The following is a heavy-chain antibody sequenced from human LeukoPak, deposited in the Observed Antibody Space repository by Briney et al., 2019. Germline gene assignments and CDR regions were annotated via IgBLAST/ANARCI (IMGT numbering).Heavy chain of an antibody. J-gene: IGHJ4*02. CDR3: ARVVQNYDILTGYYSYYFDY. Sequence: PSETLSLTCAVSGGSISSGGYSWSWIRQPPGKGLEWIGYIYHSGSTYYNPSLKSRVTISVDRSKNQFSLKLSSVTAADTAVYYCARVVQNYDILTGYYSYYFDYWGQGTLVTVPS. V-gene: IGHV4-30-2*01. D-gene: IGHD3-9*01. CDR2: IYHSGST. CDR1: GGSISSGGYS.